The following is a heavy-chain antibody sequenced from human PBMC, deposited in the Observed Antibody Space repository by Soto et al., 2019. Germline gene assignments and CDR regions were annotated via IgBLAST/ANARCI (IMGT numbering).Heavy chain of an antibody. J-gene: IGHJ5*02. V-gene: IGHV5-51*01. D-gene: IGHD3-10*01. CDR3: ARGYFDSGHGYDL. CDR2: IFTRDSET. CDR1: GHLFNNHW. Sequence: EQLEQSGAEVKKPGESLKISCKGPGHLFNNHWIGWVRQTPGKGLEWMGLIFTRDSETKTSPSFQGHVPFSVDNSINTVYLQWTSLKTTDTGIYFCARGYFDSGHGYDLWSQGTLVTVSS.